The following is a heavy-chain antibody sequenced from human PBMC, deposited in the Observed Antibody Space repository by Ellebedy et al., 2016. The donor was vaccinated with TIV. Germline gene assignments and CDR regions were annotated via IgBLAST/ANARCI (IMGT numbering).Heavy chain of an antibody. CDR2: IWYDGSNK. CDR3: ARPSRAYYYGSGSFDY. CDR1: GFTFSSYA. D-gene: IGHD3-10*01. Sequence: GESLKISXAASGFTFSSYAMHWVRQAPGKGLEWVAVIWYDGSNKYYADSVKGRFTISRDNSKNTLYLQMNSLRAEDTAVYYWARPSRAYYYGSGSFDYWGQGTLVTVSS. V-gene: IGHV3-33*08. J-gene: IGHJ4*02.